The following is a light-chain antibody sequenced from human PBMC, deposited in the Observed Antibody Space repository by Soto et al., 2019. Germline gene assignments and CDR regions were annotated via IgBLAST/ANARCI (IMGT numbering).Light chain of an antibody. Sequence: DIQMTQSPSSLSASIGDRITITCRASQSISTYLNWYQQKPGKAPNLLIYGASTLQSGVPSRFSGRGSATDFTLTISSLQPEDCATYYGQQSFITPPLTFGGGTKVDIE. CDR3: QQSFITPPLT. J-gene: IGKJ4*01. V-gene: IGKV1-39*01. CDR1: QSISTY. CDR2: GAS.